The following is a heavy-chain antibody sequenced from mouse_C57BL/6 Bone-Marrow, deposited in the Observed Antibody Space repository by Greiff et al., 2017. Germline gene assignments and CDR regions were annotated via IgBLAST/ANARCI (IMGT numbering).Heavy chain of an antibody. J-gene: IGHJ1*03. CDR2: ILPSIGRT. Sequence: QVQLKQSGSELRSPGSSVKLSCKDFDSEVFPIAYMSWVRQKPGHGFEWIGGILPSIGRTIYGEKYEDKATLDADTLSNTAYLELNSLTSEDSAIYYCARTVVVSYWYFDVWGTGTTVTVSS. CDR1: DSEVFPIAY. V-gene: IGHV15-2*01. CDR3: ARTVVVSYWYFDV. D-gene: IGHD1-1*01.